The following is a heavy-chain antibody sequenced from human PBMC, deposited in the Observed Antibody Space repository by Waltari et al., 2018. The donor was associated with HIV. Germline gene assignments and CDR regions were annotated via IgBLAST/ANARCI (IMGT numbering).Heavy chain of an antibody. CDR3: TRSYSSSSTIVDY. J-gene: IGHJ4*02. CDR2: IHPNGGIT. Sequence: QVQLVQSGAEVRKPGASVKVSCKASGYTFTNYYMHWVRQAPGKGLEWMGIIHPNGGITTYALKFQGRVTVIRDTSTTTVYMELSSLRSEDTALYYCTRSYSSSSTIVDYWGQGTLVTVSS. CDR1: GYTFTNYY. D-gene: IGHD6-6*01. V-gene: IGHV1-46*01.